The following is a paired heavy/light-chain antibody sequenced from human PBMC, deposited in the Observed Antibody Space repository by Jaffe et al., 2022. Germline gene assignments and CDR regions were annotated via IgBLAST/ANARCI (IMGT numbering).Heavy chain of an antibody. CDR1: GVTFSSYD. J-gene: IGHJ4*02. CDR2: IGAAGDT. CDR3: GREVQGCGGGNCYRLVDS. V-gene: IGHV3-13*01. D-gene: IGHD2-15*01. Sequence: EVQLVESGGGLVQPGGSLRLSCAASGVTFSSYDIHWVRQATGKGLEWVSAIGAAGDTYYSGSVRGRFTISRENAKNSVYLQMNSLRAGDTAIYYCGREVQGCGGGNCYRLVDSWGQGTLVTVSS.
Light chain of an antibody. CDR3: GTWDSSLRAVI. CDR2: DND. J-gene: IGLJ2*01. Sequence: QSVLTQPPSVSTAPGQKVTISCSGSSSNIGNNYVYWYQQLPGTAPKLLIYDNDQRPSGIPDRFSGSKSGTSATLGITGLQTGDEADYYCGTWDSSLRAVIFGGGTKLTVL. CDR1: SSNIGNNY. V-gene: IGLV1-51*01.